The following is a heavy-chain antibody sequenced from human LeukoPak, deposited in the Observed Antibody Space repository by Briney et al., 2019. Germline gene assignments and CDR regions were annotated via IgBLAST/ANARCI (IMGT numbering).Heavy chain of an antibody. CDR3: ARQLIAVAGIDY. CDR2: IWYDGSNK. V-gene: IGHV3-33*01. CDR1: GFTFSSYG. Sequence: GSLRLSCAASGFTFSSYGMHWVRQAPGKGLEWVAVIWYDGSNKYYADSVKGRFTISRDNSKNTLYLQMNSLRAEDTAVYYCARQLIAVAGIDYWGQGTLVTVSS. J-gene: IGHJ4*02. D-gene: IGHD6-19*01.